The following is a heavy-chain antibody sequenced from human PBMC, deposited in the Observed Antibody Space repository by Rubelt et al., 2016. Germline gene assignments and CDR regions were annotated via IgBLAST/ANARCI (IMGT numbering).Heavy chain of an antibody. J-gene: IGHJ3*02. CDR3: AKDRNYDILTGYYQRGALDI. Sequence: GGGVVQPGGSLRLSCAASGFSFSSCGMHWVRQAPGKGLEWVAVISYDGGKSYYADSVKGRFTISRDNSKNTLYVQMNSLRAEDTAVYYCAKDRNYDILTGYYQRGALDIWGQGTMVTVSS. CDR2: ISYDGGKS. D-gene: IGHD3-9*01. V-gene: IGHV3-30*18. CDR1: GFSFSSCG.